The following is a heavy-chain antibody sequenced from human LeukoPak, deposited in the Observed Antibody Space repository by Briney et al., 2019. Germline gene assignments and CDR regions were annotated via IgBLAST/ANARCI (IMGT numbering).Heavy chain of an antibody. Sequence: PGGSLRPSCAASGFTFSSYAMHWVRQAPGKGLEWVAVISYDGSNKYYADSVKGRFTISRDNSKNTLYLQMNSLRAEDAAVYYCARGGYSSGWYLWVTGGVDYWGQGTLVTVSS. CDR1: GFTFSSYA. CDR2: ISYDGSNK. CDR3: ARGGYSSGWYLWVTGGVDY. V-gene: IGHV3-30-3*01. J-gene: IGHJ4*02. D-gene: IGHD6-19*01.